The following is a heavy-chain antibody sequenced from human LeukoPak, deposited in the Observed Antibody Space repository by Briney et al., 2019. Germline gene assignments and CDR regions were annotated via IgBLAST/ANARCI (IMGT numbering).Heavy chain of an antibody. CDR3: ARHGLHQNYDY. J-gene: IGHJ4*02. V-gene: IGHV4-39*01. CDR1: GGSISSNSDCYY. CDR2: VYCNGDT. D-gene: IGHD5-18*01. Sequence: SETLSLTCSVSGGSISSNSDCYYWAWVRQPPGKGTEWIGSVYCNGDTYYHSSLKSRVSISLDTSKNQFSLKVNSVTATDTAVYYCARHGLHQNYDYWGQGTLVTVSS.